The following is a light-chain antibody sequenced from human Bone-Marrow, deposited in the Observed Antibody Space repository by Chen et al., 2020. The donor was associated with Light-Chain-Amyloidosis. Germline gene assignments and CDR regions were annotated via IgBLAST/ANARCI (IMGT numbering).Light chain of an antibody. CDR3: ATWDDSLTGRV. J-gene: IGLJ3*02. Sequence: QSVLTQPPSASGTPGQTVTLSCSGSSSNIGSNTVDWFQHLPGTAPKLLIHSDNQRPSGVPDRFSGSKSDTSASLAISGLQSEDEADYYCATWDDSLTGRVFGGGTKLTVL. CDR1: SSNIGSNT. CDR2: SDN. V-gene: IGLV1-44*01.